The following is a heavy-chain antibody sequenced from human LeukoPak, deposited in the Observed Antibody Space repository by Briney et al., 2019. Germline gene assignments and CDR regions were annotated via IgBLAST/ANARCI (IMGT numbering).Heavy chain of an antibody. D-gene: IGHD6-13*01. V-gene: IGHV3-21*01. CDR3: ARVRAAAGLDAFDI. CDR2: ISSSRSYI. CDR1: GFTFSSHS. Sequence: PGGSLRLSCAASGFTFSSHSMSWVRQAPGKGLEWVSFISSSRSYIYYPDSVKGRFTISRDNAKSSLYLQMNSLRAEDTAVYHCARVRAAAGLDAFDIWGQGTMVTVSS. J-gene: IGHJ3*02.